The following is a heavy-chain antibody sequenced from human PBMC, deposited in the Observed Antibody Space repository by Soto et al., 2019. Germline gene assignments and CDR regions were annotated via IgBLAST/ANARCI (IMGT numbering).Heavy chain of an antibody. CDR3: ASASQVRGVKIYYFDY. J-gene: IGHJ4*02. V-gene: IGHV3-7*01. CDR2: IKHDGSEK. CDR1: GFTFSRYW. D-gene: IGHD3-10*01. Sequence: GGLRLSCAASGFTFSRYWMSWIRRAPGKGLEWMANIKHDGSEKYYVDSVKGRFTISRDNAKNSLYLQMNSLRAEDTAVYYCASASQVRGVKIYYFDYWGQGTLVTVSS.